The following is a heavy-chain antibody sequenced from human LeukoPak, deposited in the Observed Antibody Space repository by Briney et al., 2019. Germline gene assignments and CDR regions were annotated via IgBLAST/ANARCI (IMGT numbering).Heavy chain of an antibody. V-gene: IGHV3-7*03. CDR1: GFTFSSYW. J-gene: IGHJ4*02. Sequence: GGSLRLSCAASGFTFSSYWMTWVRQAPGKGLEWVANIKQDGSKKNYVDSVKGRFTISRDNAKNSLYLQMNSLRAEDTAVYYCTRDRGYSGYDRPFDYWGQGTLVTVSS. D-gene: IGHD5-12*01. CDR3: TRDRGYSGYDRPFDY. CDR2: IKQDGSKK.